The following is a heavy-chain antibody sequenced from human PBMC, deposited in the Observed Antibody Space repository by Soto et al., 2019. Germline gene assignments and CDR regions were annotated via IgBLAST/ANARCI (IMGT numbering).Heavy chain of an antibody. D-gene: IGHD5-18*01. J-gene: IGHJ3*02. V-gene: IGHV1-3*01. Sequence: ASVKVSCKASGYTFTSYAMHWVRQAPGQRLEWMGWINAGNGNTKYSQKFQGRVTITRDTSASTAYMELSSLRSEDTAVYYCARVLVYRYGFWSDAFDIWGQGTMVTVSS. CDR1: GYTFTSYA. CDR2: INAGNGNT. CDR3: ARVLVYRYGFWSDAFDI.